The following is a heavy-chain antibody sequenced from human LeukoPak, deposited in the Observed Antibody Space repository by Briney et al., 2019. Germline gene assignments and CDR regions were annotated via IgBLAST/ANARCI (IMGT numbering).Heavy chain of an antibody. D-gene: IGHD3-22*01. J-gene: IGHJ3*02. CDR1: GLPFSSYA. CDR3: ARGYDTSGSNAFDI. Sequence: GGSLRLSCAASGLPFSSYAMHWVRQAPGKGLDWVAVISSDGRDKHYTDSVKGRFTISRDNSKNTLYLQMNSLRAEDTAVYYCARGYDTSGSNAFDIWGQGTMVTVPS. V-gene: IGHV3-30*14. CDR2: ISSDGRDK.